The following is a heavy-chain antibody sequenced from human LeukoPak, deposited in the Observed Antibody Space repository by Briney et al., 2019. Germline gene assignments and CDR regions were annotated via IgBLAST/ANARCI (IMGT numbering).Heavy chain of an antibody. J-gene: IGHJ4*02. D-gene: IGHD6-6*01. V-gene: IGHV3-74*01. CDR3: ARVRSDYSSSSPPDY. CDR2: IDNGGTTT. CDR1: GFSFSTYW. Sequence: GGSLRLSCVASGFSFSTYWMHWVRQAPGKGLVWVSRIDNGGTTTLYADSVRGRFTISRDNAKSTLYLQMNSLRAEDTAIYFCARVRSDYSSSSPPDYWGQGTPVTVSS.